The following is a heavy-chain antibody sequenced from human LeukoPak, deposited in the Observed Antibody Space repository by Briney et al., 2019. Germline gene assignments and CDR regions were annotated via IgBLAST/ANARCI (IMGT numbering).Heavy chain of an antibody. CDR2: ISYDGSHK. D-gene: IGHD4-17*01. V-gene: IGHV3-30*18. CDR3: AKGARGDTVTSIVGLNWFDP. CDR1: GITFRSYG. Sequence: PGGSLRLSCAASGITFRSYGMHWVRQAPGKGLEWVAVISYDGSHKYYADSGRGRFSISRDNSKNTLYLQMNSLRADDTAVYYCAKGARGDTVTSIVGLNWFDPWGQGTLVTVSS. J-gene: IGHJ5*02.